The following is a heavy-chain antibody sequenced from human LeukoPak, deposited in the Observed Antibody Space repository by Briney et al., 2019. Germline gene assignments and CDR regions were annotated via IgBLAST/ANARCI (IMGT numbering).Heavy chain of an antibody. V-gene: IGHV3-48*03. CDR2: ISSSGSTI. J-gene: IGHJ4*02. CDR3: ARESGDFDY. Sequence: GGSLRLSCAASGFTFSSYEMNWVRQAPGKGLEWVSYISSSGSTIYYADSVKGRFNISRDNAKNSLYLQMNSLRAEDTAVYYCARESGDFDYWGQGTLVTVSS. D-gene: IGHD7-27*01. CDR1: GFTFSSYE.